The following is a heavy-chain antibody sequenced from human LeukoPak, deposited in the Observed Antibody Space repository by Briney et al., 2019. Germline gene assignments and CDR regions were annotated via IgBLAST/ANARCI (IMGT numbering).Heavy chain of an antibody. CDR2: IYYSGST. D-gene: IGHD2-21*01. V-gene: IGHV4-59*01. CDR1: AGSFSGYY. Sequence: SETLSLTCAVYAGSFSGYYWSWIRQPPGKGLEWIGYIYYSGSTNYNPSLKSRVTISVDTSKNQFSLKLSSVTAADTAVYYCARLYCGGDCFDYWGQGTLVTVSS. CDR3: ARLYCGGDCFDY. J-gene: IGHJ4*02.